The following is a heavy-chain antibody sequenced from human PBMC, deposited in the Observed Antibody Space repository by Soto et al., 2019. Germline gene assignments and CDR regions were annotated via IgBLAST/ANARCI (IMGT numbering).Heavy chain of an antibody. J-gene: IGHJ6*01. D-gene: IGHD3-22*01. CDR1: GYSFTSYW. Sequence: GESLKISCKGSGYSFTSYWIGWVRQMPGKGLEWMGIIYPGDSDTRYSPSFQGQVTISADKSISTAYLQWSSLKASDTAMYYCARFSSYYYDRSGYYRPLTPHFSGMDVWGQGTTVTVSS. V-gene: IGHV5-51*01. CDR3: ARFSSYYYDRSGYYRPLTPHFSGMDV. CDR2: IYPGDSDT.